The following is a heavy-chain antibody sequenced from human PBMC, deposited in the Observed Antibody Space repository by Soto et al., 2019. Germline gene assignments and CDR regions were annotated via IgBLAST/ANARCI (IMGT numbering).Heavy chain of an antibody. J-gene: IGHJ4*02. CDR2: IKRKTDGGTT. CDR3: TTDPPPPPYSSGRSWY. V-gene: IGHV3-15*01. Sequence: EVQLVESGGGWLKPGGSLSLSCAASGLTFSNAWMSWVGQAQGKGREWVGRIKRKTDGGTTDYAAPVKGRFTISRDDSKNTLYLQMNSLKTEDTAVYYCTTDPPPPPYSSGRSWYWGQGTLVTVSS. D-gene: IGHD6-19*01. CDR1: GLTFSNAW.